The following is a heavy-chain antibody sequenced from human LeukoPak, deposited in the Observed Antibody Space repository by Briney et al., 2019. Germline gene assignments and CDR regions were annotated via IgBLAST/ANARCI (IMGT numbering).Heavy chain of an antibody. V-gene: IGHV4-30-4*01. CDR1: GGSISSGDYY. D-gene: IGHD3-16*01. J-gene: IGHJ1*01. Sequence: SSETLSLTCTVSGGSISSGDYYWSWIRQPPGKGLEWIGYIYYSGSTYYNPSLKSRVTISVDTSKNQFSLKLSSVTAADTAVYYCARDPWGETGPEFFHPWGQGTLVTVSS. CDR2: IYYSGST. CDR3: ARDPWGETGPEFFHP.